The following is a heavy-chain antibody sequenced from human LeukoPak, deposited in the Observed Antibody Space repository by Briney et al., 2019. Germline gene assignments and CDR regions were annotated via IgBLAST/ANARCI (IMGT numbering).Heavy chain of an antibody. CDR1: GGSFRGYY. CDR3: AREDGIAAAGISD. D-gene: IGHD6-13*01. Sequence: PSETLYFKGAGYGGSFRGYYWGWIRHPPGKGLQWIGEINHSGSTNYNPSLKSRVTISVDRSKNQFSLKLSSVTAADTAVYYCAREDGIAAAGISDWGQGTLVTVSS. J-gene: IGHJ4*02. V-gene: IGHV4-34*01. CDR2: INHSGST.